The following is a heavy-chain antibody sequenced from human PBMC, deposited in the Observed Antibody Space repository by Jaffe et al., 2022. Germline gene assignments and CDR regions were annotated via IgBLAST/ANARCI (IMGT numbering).Heavy chain of an antibody. CDR2: INPSGGST. Sequence: QVQLVQSGAEVKKPGASVKVSCKASGYTFTSYYMHWVRQAPGQGLEWMGIINPSGGSTSYAQKFQGRVTMTRDTSTSTVYMELSSLRSEDTAVYYCASKHYDILTGPFAFDIWGQGTMVTVSS. CDR3: ASKHYDILTGPFAFDI. CDR1: GYTFTSYY. V-gene: IGHV1-46*01. D-gene: IGHD3-9*01. J-gene: IGHJ3*02.